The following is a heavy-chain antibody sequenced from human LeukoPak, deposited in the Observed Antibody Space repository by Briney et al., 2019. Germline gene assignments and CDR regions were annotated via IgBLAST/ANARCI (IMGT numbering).Heavy chain of an antibody. V-gene: IGHV3-64*01. CDR3: ARETIGTNDY. J-gene: IGHJ4*02. CDR1: GFTFSSYP. Sequence: GGSLKLSCAASGFTFSSYPMHWVRQAPGKGLEYVSAISSNGDTTYYVNSVRGRFTISRDNSKNTLYLQMGSLRTEEMAIYYCARETIGTNDYWGQGTLVTVSS. D-gene: IGHD5-24*01. CDR2: ISSNGDTT.